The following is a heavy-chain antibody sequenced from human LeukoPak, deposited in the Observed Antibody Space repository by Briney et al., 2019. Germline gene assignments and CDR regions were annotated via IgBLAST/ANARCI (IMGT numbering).Heavy chain of an antibody. CDR3: ASLLAYCGGDCYPYFDL. D-gene: IGHD2-21*02. CDR2: ISSSSSYI. CDR1: GFTFSSYS. Sequence: GGSLRLSCAASGFTFSSYSMNWVRQAPGKGLEWVSSISSSSSYIYYADSVKGRFTISRDNAKNSLYLQMNSLRAEDTAVYYCASLLAYCGGDCYPYFDLWGRGTLVTVSS. J-gene: IGHJ2*01. V-gene: IGHV3-21*01.